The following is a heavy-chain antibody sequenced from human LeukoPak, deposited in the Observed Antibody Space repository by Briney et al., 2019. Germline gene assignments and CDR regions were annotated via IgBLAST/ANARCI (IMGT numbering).Heavy chain of an antibody. V-gene: IGHV3-23*01. CDR1: GFTFSSYA. CDR2: ISGSGGST. Sequence: GGSLRLSCAASGFTFSSYAMSWVRQAPGKGLEWVSAISGSGGSTYYADSVKGRFTISRDNSKNTLYLQMSSLRAEDTAVYYCAKLGYCSSTSCYPYYFDYWGQGTLVTVSS. D-gene: IGHD2-2*01. J-gene: IGHJ4*02. CDR3: AKLGYCSSTSCYPYYFDY.